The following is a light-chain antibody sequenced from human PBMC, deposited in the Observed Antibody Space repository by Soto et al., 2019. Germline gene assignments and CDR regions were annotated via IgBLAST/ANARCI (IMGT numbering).Light chain of an antibody. J-gene: IGKJ2*01. CDR1: QSISSW. Sequence: DIQVTQSPSTLSASVGDRVTLTCRDSQSISSWLVWYQQKPGKAPKLLIYDASSLENGVPARFSGSGSGTEFTLTISSLQPDDFATYYCQQYNSYSPLFTFGQGTKLEIK. CDR2: DAS. V-gene: IGKV1-5*01. CDR3: QQYNSYSPLFT.